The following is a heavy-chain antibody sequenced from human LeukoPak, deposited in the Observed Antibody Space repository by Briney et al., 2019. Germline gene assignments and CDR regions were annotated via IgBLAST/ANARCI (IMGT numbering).Heavy chain of an antibody. CDR1: GFTFSNNW. CDR3: TTDLPRSTSCSHDY. D-gene: IGHD2/OR15-2a*01. V-gene: IGHV3-15*01. CDR2: IKRDIDGGTT. J-gene: IGHJ4*02. Sequence: PGGSLRLSXAASGFTFSNNWMLWVRQAPGRGLEWVGRIKRDIDGGTTDYAAPVKGRSTITRDDSENTLYLQMNSLKTEDTAVYYCTTDLPRSTSCSHDYWGQGTQVTVSS.